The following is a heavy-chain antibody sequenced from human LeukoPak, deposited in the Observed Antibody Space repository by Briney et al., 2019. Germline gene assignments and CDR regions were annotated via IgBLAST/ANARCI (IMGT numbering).Heavy chain of an antibody. CDR2: IRYDGSNT. CDR1: GFTFSSYG. Sequence: PGGSLRLSCAASGFTFSSYGMHWVRQAPGKGLEWVAFIRYDGSNTYYADSVKGRFTISRDNSKNTLYLQMNSLRAEDTAVYYCAKEGAYGDYVDYWGQGTLVTVSS. J-gene: IGHJ4*02. CDR3: AKEGAYGDYVDY. D-gene: IGHD4-17*01. V-gene: IGHV3-30*02.